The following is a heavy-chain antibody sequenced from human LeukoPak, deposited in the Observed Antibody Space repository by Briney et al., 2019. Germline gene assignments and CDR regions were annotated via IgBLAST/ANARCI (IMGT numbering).Heavy chain of an antibody. CDR1: GFTFDDYG. D-gene: IGHD4-17*01. Sequence: GGSLRLSCAASGFTFDDYGMSWVRQAPGKGLEWVSGINWNGGSTGYADSVKGRFTISRDNAKNSLYLQMNSLRAEDTALNYCARDRGDYVLDYWGQGTLVTVSS. V-gene: IGHV3-20*04. J-gene: IGHJ4*02. CDR2: INWNGGST. CDR3: ARDRGDYVLDY.